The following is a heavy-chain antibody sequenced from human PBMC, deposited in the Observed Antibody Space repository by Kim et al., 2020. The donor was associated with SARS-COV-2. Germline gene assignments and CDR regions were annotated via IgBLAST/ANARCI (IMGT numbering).Heavy chain of an antibody. CDR1: GFTFDDYT. CDR2: ISWDGGST. V-gene: IGHV3-43*01. Sequence: GGSLRLSCAASGFTFDDYTMHWVRQAPGKGLEWVSLISWDGGSTYYADSVKGRFTISRDNSKNSLYLQMNSLRTEDTALYYCAKDCSSWYALRSDYGMDVWGERTTCTVSP. J-gene: IGHJ6*04. CDR3: AKDCSSWYALRSDYGMDV. D-gene: IGHD6-13*01.